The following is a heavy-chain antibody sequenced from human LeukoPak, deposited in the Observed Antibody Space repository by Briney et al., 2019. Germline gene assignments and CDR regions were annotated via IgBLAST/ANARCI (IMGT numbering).Heavy chain of an antibody. J-gene: IGHJ4*02. CDR1: GFTFSDYW. CDR3: ARDLGVISALDY. V-gene: IGHV3-21*01. CDR2: ISTSGSSR. D-gene: IGHD2-21*01. Sequence: GGSLRLSCVASGFTFSDYWMNWVRQAPGKGLEWVSAISTSGSSRYYADSLKGRFTISRDNAKNSLSLQMNNLRAEDTALYYCARDLGVISALDYWGQGILVTVSS.